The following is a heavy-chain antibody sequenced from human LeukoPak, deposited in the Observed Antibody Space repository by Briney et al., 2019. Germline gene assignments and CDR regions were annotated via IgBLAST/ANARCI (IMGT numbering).Heavy chain of an antibody. CDR3: ARSSRQWLVRYYFDY. Sequence: SETLSLTCAVSGGSLSGYYWSWIRQPPGKGLEWIGEINHSGSTNYNPSLKSRVTIAVDTSNNQFSLKLSSVTAADTALYYCARSSRQWLVRYYFDYWGQGTLVTVSS. CDR2: INHSGST. V-gene: IGHV4-34*01. D-gene: IGHD3-22*01. CDR1: GGSLSGYY. J-gene: IGHJ4*02.